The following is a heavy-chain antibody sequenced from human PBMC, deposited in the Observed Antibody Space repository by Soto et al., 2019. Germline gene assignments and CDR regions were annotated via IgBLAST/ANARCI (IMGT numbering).Heavy chain of an antibody. CDR2: IYFTGNT. D-gene: IGHD6-25*01. V-gene: IGHV4-39*01. J-gene: IGHJ5*02. CDR1: GGSITSSSHF. Sequence: PXGTLALTCTASGGSITSSSHFWGWVRQPPGKGLEWIGTIYFTGNTYYTPSLKSRLTMSIDTSKNEFSLRLNSVTAADAAVYYCAGQTFTIAAASYGRSNWFDPWGPGTLVTSPQ. CDR3: AGQTFTIAAASYGRSNWFDP.